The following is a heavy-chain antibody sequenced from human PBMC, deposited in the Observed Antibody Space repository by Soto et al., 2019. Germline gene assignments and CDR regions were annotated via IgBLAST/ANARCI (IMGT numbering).Heavy chain of an antibody. CDR3: AGEGGAYYYGMDV. J-gene: IGHJ6*02. CDR2: TYYRSKWYI. V-gene: IGHV6-1*01. Sequence: SQTLSLTCAISGDSVSSNSAAWNWIRQSPSRGLEWLGRTYYRSKWYIDYAVSMKSRITIYPDTSKNQFSLHLNSVTPEDTAVYYWAGEGGAYYYGMDVGGQGTTFTVSS. CDR1: GDSVSSNSAA. D-gene: IGHD3-16*01.